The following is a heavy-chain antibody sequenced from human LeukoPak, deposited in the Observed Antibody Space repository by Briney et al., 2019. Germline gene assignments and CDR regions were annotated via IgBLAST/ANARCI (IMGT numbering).Heavy chain of an antibody. V-gene: IGHV3-30*02. J-gene: IGHJ4*02. D-gene: IGHD3-3*01. Sequence: KSGGSLRLSCAASGFTFRKYDIHWVRQTPGKGLEWLAFIRNDGSDKYYGDSVKGRFTISRDNSKNTVSLHMNSLRAEDTAVYYCAKDSNWSFDYWGQGTLVTVSS. CDR1: GFTFRKYD. CDR3: AKDSNWSFDY. CDR2: IRNDGSDK.